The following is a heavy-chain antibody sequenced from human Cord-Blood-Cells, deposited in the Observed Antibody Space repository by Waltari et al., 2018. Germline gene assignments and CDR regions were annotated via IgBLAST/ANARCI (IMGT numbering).Heavy chain of an antibody. J-gene: IGHJ4*02. CDR2: IKQDGSEK. Sequence: RLGELGGAWFRLGCARRFPVQALGCSYIFIFGLVSGQAPGKGREWVANIKQDGSEKYYVDTVKGRFTISRDNAKNSLYLQMNSLRAEDTAVYYCARVFQLGSHFDYCGQGTLVTVSS. CDR3: ARVFQLGSHFDY. V-gene: IGHV3-7*01. D-gene: IGHD7-27*01. CDR1: GCSYIFI.